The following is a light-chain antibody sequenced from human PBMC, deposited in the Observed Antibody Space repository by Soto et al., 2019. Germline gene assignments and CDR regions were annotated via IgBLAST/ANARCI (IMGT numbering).Light chain of an antibody. Sequence: EIVLTQSPGPLSLSTGERATLSCRPSQSASSSYLAWYQQKPGPAPRPLIYGASSRATGIPDRFSGSVSGTDFTLTISRLEPEDFAVYYCQQYGSSSWTFGQGTKVDIK. J-gene: IGKJ1*01. CDR1: QSASSSY. CDR3: QQYGSSSWT. CDR2: GAS. V-gene: IGKV3-20*01.